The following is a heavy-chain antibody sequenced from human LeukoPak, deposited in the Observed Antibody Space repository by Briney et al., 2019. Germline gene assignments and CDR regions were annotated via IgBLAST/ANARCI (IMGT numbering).Heavy chain of an antibody. V-gene: IGHV3-53*01. CDR2: IYGGGTT. CDR3: ARGDNWFDP. Sequence: GGSLRLSCVPSGFTVSTNYMTWVRQAPGKGLEWVSVIYGGGTTYYADSVKGRFTISRDNSKNTVYLQMNNLRAEDTAVYYCARGDNWFDPWGQGTLVTVSS. J-gene: IGHJ5*02. CDR1: GFTVSTNY.